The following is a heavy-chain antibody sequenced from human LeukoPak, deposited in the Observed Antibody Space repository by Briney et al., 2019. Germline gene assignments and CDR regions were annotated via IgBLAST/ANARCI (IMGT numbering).Heavy chain of an antibody. D-gene: IGHD3-10*01. CDR3: ARAGRFGDHEGS. CDR2: IYYSGST. Sequence: SETLSLTCTVSGGSISSSSYYWGWIRQPPGKGLEWIGSIYYSGSTYHNPSLKSRVTISVDTSKNQFSLKLSSVTAADTAVYYCARAGRFGDHEGSWGQGTLVTVSS. J-gene: IGHJ5*02. CDR1: GGSISSSSYY. V-gene: IGHV4-39*07.